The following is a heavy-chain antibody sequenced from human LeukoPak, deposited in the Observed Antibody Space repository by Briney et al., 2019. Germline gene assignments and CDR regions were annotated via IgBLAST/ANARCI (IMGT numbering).Heavy chain of an antibody. V-gene: IGHV1-18*01. CDR1: GYTFTSCD. Sequence: GASVKVSCKASGYTFTSCDINWVRQATGQGLEWMGWMNPNSGNTNYAQKLQGRVTMTTDTSTSTAYMELRSLRSDDTAVYYCARVVHCSGGSCYPPYYYYYGMDVWGQGTTVTVSS. CDR3: ARVVHCSGGSCYPPYYYYYGMDV. J-gene: IGHJ6*02. CDR2: MNPNSGNT. D-gene: IGHD2-15*01.